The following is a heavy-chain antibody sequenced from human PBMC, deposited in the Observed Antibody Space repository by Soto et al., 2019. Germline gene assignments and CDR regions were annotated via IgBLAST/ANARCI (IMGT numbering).Heavy chain of an antibody. Sequence: QVELVQSGAEVKKPGSSVKVSCKASGGNFITFAISWVRQAPGQGLEWMGEIIPISSTTKSAHKFQDSVTISADGSSSTVHMELRSLKSEDTAIYFCAKKLGIDPFGSYGLDVWGQGTTVTVSS. V-gene: IGHV1-69*01. CDR3: AKKLGIDPFGSYGLDV. D-gene: IGHD7-27*01. J-gene: IGHJ6*02. CDR2: IIPISSTT. CDR1: GGNFITFA.